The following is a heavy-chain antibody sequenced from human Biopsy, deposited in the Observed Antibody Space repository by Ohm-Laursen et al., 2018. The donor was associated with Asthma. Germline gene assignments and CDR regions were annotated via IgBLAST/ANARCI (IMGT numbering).Heavy chain of an antibody. V-gene: IGHV3-53*01. Sequence: SLRLSCAASGFSVSNNYMSWVRQAPGKGLEWFSVIYSGGTSDTADSVRGRFTISRDFYKNTLYLQMDSLSAEDTAVYYCAKDFRGIAVAGDRGFDYWGQGTLVIVSS. CDR3: AKDFRGIAVAGDRGFDY. CDR1: GFSVSNNY. D-gene: IGHD6-19*01. CDR2: IYSGGTS. J-gene: IGHJ4*02.